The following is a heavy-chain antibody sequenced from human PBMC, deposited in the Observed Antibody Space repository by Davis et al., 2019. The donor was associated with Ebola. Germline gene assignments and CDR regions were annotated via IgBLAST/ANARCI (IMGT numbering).Heavy chain of an antibody. CDR3: ARGGSGSGYYLEIRGMDV. J-gene: IGHJ6*02. D-gene: IGHD3-3*01. CDR2: VKGLGDSA. Sequence: PGGSLRPSCAAPGFASSSFALTWVRQPPGKGREWASIVKGLGDSAYYADSVKGRFTIPRDNSKNTLYLQMNSLRAEDTAVYYCARGGSGSGYYLEIRGMDVWGQGTTVTVSS. V-gene: IGHV3-23*01. CDR1: GFASSSFA.